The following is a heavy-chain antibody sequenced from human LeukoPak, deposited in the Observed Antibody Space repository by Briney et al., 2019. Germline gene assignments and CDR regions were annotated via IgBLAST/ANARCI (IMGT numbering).Heavy chain of an antibody. V-gene: IGHV3-48*01. CDR1: GFTFSSYS. D-gene: IGHD6-19*01. CDR3: ASTQWLANFDY. J-gene: IGHJ4*02. CDR2: ISSSCSTI. Sequence: GGSLRLSCAASGFTFSSYSMNWVRQAPGKGLEWVSYISSSCSTIYYADSVKGRFTISRDNAKNSLYLQMNSLRAEDTAVYYCASTQWLANFDYWGQGTLVTVSS.